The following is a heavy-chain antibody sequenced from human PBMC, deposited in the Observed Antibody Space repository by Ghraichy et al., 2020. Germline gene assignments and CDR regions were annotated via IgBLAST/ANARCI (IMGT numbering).Heavy chain of an antibody. J-gene: IGHJ4*02. Sequence: GGSLRLSCAASGFTFSSYSMNWVRQAPGKGLEWVSSISSRSDYIYYADSLKGRFTVSRDNADNSLFLQMKSLRAEDTAVYYCATAADYLYVDYWGQGTLVTVSS. CDR2: ISSRSDYI. D-gene: IGHD4-11*01. CDR3: ATAADYLYVDY. V-gene: IGHV3-21*01. CDR1: GFTFSSYS.